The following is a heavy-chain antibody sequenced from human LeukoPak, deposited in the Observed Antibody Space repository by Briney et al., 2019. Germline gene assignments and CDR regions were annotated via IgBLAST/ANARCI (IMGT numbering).Heavy chain of an antibody. D-gene: IGHD4-17*01. CDR2: IYYSGST. CDR3: ARNRDYGDYGGFDY. Sequence: PSETLSLTCTVSGGSICSYYWSWIRQPPGKGLEWIGYIYYSGSTNYNPSLKSRVTISVDTSKNQFSLKLSSVTAADTAVYYCARNRDYGDYGGFDYWGQGTLVTLSS. CDR1: GGSICSYY. V-gene: IGHV4-59*01. J-gene: IGHJ4*02.